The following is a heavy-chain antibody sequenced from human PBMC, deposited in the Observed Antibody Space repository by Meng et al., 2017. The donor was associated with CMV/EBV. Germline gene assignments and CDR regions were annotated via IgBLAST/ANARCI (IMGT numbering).Heavy chain of an antibody. D-gene: IGHD3-10*01. CDR3: ARGTYYYGSGSANWFDP. J-gene: IGHJ5*02. Sequence: LSLTCAASGFTFSSYSMNWVRQAPGKGLEWVSSISSSSSYIYYADSVKGRFTISRDNAKNSLYLQMNSLRAEDTAVYYCARGTYYYGSGSANWFDPWGQGTLVTVSS. CDR1: GFTFSSYS. V-gene: IGHV3-21*01. CDR2: ISSSSSYI.